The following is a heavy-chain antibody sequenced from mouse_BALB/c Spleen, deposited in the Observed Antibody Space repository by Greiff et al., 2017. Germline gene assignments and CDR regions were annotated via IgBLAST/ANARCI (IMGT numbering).Heavy chain of an antibody. Sequence: QVQLKESGPGLVAPSQSLSITCTVSGFYLTSYNVHWVRQPPGKGLEWLGMIWGGGSTDYNAALKSRLSISKDNSKSHVFLKTNSLQTDDTAMDYCARNEYGNSGYLDFWGAGTTVTVSS. J-gene: IGHJ1*01. CDR2: IWGGGST. D-gene: IGHD2-10*02. V-gene: IGHV2-6-4*01. CDR3: ARNEYGNSGYLDF. CDR1: GFYLTSYN.